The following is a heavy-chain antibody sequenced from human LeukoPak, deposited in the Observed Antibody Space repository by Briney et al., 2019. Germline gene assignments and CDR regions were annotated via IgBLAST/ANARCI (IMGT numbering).Heavy chain of an antibody. V-gene: IGHV4-59*08. J-gene: IGHJ3*02. CDR3: ARPDFAGTWRGAFDI. CDR1: GASISSYY. CDR2: VFYRGST. D-gene: IGHD3-10*01. Sequence: SETLSLTCTVSGASISSYYWSWIRQPPGKGLEWIGYVFYRGSTGYNPSLRSRVTISVDTSKNQVSLKLSSVTAGDTAVYYCARPDFAGTWRGAFDIWGQGRMVTVSS.